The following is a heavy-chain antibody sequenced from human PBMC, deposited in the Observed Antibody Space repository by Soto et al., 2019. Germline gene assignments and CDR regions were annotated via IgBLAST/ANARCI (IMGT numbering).Heavy chain of an antibody. CDR3: ARNADFWSGYHDY. V-gene: IGHV4-59*01. CDR2: IYYSGST. Sequence: QVQLQESGPGLVKPSETLSLTCTVSGGSISSYYWSWIRQPPGKGLEWIGDIYYSGSTNYNPSLKSRVTISVDTSKNQFSLKLSSVTAADTAVYYCARNADFWSGYHDYWGQGTLVTVSS. D-gene: IGHD3-3*01. CDR1: GGSISSYY. J-gene: IGHJ4*02.